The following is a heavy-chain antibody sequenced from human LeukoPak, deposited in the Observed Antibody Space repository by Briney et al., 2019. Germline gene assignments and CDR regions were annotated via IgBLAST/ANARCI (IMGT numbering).Heavy chain of an antibody. D-gene: IGHD5-12*01. CDR1: GFTFSGYS. CDR2: ISSSSSYI. CDR3: ARAIVATTEDY. J-gene: IGHJ4*02. V-gene: IGHV3-21*01. Sequence: GGSLRLSCAASGFTFSGYSMNWVRQAPGKGLEWVSSISSSSSYIYYADSVKGRFTISRDNAKNSLYLQMNSLRAEDTAVYYCARAIVATTEDYWGQGTLVTVSS.